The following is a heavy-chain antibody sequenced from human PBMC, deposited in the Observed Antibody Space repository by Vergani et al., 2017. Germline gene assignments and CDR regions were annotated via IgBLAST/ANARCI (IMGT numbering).Heavy chain of an antibody. D-gene: IGHD1-26*01. CDR2: LTGGGGST. V-gene: IGHV3-23*01. CDR3: VKDAGSYENFFDS. CDR1: GFPFSTYA. Sequence: EVQLLESGGSLKQPGGSGSLSCAASGFPFSTYAMPWVRQAPGKGLELVSALTGGGGSTYYADSFKGRFIISRDNSRDTLYLQMNSLRPEDTATYYCVKDAGSYENFFDSWGQGTLVTVSS. J-gene: IGHJ4*02.